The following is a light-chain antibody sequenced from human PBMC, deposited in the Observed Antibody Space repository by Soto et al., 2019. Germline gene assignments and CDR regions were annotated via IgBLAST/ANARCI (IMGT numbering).Light chain of an antibody. CDR3: QQYDSSPRT. CDR2: GAS. Sequence: EIVLTQSPGTLSLSPGERATLSCRASQSVSSSYLAWYQQKPGQAPRLLISGASSRATGIPDRFTGGGSGTDFTLTISRLEPEYFAVYYCQQYDSSPRTLGQGTKVEIK. CDR1: QSVSSSY. J-gene: IGKJ1*01. V-gene: IGKV3-20*01.